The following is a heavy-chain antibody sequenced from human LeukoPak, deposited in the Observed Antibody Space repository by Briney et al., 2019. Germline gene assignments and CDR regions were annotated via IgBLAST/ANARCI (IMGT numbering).Heavy chain of an antibody. V-gene: IGHV4-4*07. J-gene: IGHJ4*02. D-gene: IGHD6-19*01. CDR2: IYTSGST. CDR1: GGSISSYY. CDR3: ARHSSGWHETGPYYFDY. Sequence: SETLSLTCTVSGGSISSYYWSWIRQPAGKGLEWIGRIYTSGSTNYNPSLKSRVTMSVDTSKNHFSLKLSSVTAADTAVFHCARHSSGWHETGPYYFDYWGQGTLVTVSS.